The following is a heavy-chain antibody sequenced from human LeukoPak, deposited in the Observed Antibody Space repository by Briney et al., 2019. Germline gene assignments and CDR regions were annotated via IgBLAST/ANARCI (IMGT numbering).Heavy chain of an antibody. J-gene: IGHJ3*02. Sequence: GGSLRLSCAASGFTFSGSAMHWVRQASGKGLEWVGRIRSKANSYATAYAASVKGRFTISRDDSKHTAYLQMNSLKTEDTAVYYCTGPYYYDSSGYYGDAFDIWGQGTMVTVSS. D-gene: IGHD3-22*01. CDR1: GFTFSGSA. V-gene: IGHV3-73*01. CDR2: IRSKANSYAT. CDR3: TGPYYYDSSGYYGDAFDI.